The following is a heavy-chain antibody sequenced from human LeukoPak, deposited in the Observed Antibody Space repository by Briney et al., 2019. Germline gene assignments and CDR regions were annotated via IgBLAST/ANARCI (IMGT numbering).Heavy chain of an antibody. CDR2: ISSSGSTI. D-gene: IGHD3-10*01. J-gene: IGHJ6*02. CDR1: GFTFSDYY. CDR3: AREGIWFGEFYYYGMDV. V-gene: IGHV3-11*01. Sequence: GGSLRLSCAASGFTFSDYYMSWIRQAPGKGLESVSYISSSGSTIYYADSVKGRFTISRDNAKNSLYLQMNSLRAEDTAVYYCAREGIWFGEFYYYGMDVWGQGTTVTVSS.